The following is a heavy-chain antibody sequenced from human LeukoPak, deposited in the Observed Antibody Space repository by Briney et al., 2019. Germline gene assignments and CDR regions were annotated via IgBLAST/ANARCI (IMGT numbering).Heavy chain of an antibody. V-gene: IGHV3-7*01. J-gene: IGHJ4*02. CDR1: GFIFSSHW. CDR2: INRDGGET. CDR3: ARDGVAAGIYFDY. D-gene: IGHD6-13*01. Sequence: GGSVRLSCGASGFIFSSHWMSWVRQAPGKGLEWVANINRDGGETYYVGAVKGRFTISRDNAQNSLYLQMNNLRAEDTAVYYCARDGVAAGIYFDYWSQGALVTVSS.